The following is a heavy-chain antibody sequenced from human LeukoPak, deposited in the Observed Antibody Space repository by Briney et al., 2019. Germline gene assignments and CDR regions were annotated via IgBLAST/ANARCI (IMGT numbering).Heavy chain of an antibody. V-gene: IGHV3-9*03. CDR2: ISWNSDNI. Sequence: PGGSLRLSCAASGFTFDDYAVHWVRQAPGKGLERVSGISWNSDNIGYADSVKGRFTISRDSDKNSLYLQMNNLRSEDMAIYYCAKDRYSSTWYYIDYWGQGALVTVSS. D-gene: IGHD6-13*01. J-gene: IGHJ4*02. CDR1: GFTFDDYA. CDR3: AKDRYSSTWYYIDY.